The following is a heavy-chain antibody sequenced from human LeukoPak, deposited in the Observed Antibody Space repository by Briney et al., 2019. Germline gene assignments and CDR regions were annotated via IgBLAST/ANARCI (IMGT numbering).Heavy chain of an antibody. CDR3: ARDISQLWYFDY. CDR1: GGTFSSYT. Sequence: SVKASCKAFGGTFSSYTISWVRQAPGQGLEWMGRIIPILGIANYAQKFQGRVTITADKSTSTAYMELSSLRSEDTAVYYCARDISQLWYFDYWGQGTLVTVSS. J-gene: IGHJ4*02. D-gene: IGHD5-18*01. V-gene: IGHV1-69*02. CDR2: IIPILGIA.